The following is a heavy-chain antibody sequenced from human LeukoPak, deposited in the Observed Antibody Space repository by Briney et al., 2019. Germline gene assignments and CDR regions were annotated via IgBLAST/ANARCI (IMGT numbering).Heavy chain of an antibody. CDR1: GFTFSSYW. CDR3: ARDKYNSGAYGDFDH. CDR2: IKQDGSEK. Sequence: PGGSLRLSCAASGFTFSSYWMSWVRQAPGKGLEWVANIKQDGSEKYYVDSVKGRFTISRDNAKNSLYLQMDSLRAEDTAVYYCARDKYNSGAYGDFDHWGQGTLVTVSS. D-gene: IGHD6-19*01. J-gene: IGHJ4*02. V-gene: IGHV3-7*01.